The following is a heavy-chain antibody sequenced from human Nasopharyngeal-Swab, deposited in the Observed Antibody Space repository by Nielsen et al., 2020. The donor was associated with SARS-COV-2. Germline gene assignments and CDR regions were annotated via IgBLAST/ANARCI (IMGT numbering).Heavy chain of an antibody. V-gene: IGHV5-51*01. CDR1: GYTFTSYW. Sequence: GESLKISCEGSGYTFTSYWIGWVRQIPGKGLEWMGIIYPGDSDTRYSASFQGQFTISTDKSINTAYLQWSSLKASDTAMYYCARGAYCGGECYAGYFDYWGQGTLVTVSS. J-gene: IGHJ4*02. D-gene: IGHD2-21*01. CDR3: ARGAYCGGECYAGYFDY. CDR2: IYPGDSDT.